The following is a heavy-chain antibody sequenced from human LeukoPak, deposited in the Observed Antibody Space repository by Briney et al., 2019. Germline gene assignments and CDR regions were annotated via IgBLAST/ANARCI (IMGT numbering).Heavy chain of an antibody. V-gene: IGHV4-39*01. CDR1: GDSIRSSAYY. D-gene: IGHD3-10*01. J-gene: IGHJ3*02. CDR3: ASEPYGSGSFLGAFDI. CDR2: IYYSGST. Sequence: SETLSLTCAVPGDSIRSSAYYWGWIRQPPGKGLEWIGSIYYSGSTYYNPSLKSRVTISIDTSKNQFSLKLSSVTAADTAVYYCASEPYGSGSFLGAFDIWGQGTMVTVTS.